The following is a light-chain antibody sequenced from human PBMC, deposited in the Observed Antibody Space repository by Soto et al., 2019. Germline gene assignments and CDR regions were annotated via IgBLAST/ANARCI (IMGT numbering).Light chain of an antibody. Sequence: DIQMTQSPSSLSASVGDRVTITCRASHDINNNLAWYQQKPGEAPKLLIYAASTLQSGVPSRFSGSGSGTDFTLTISSLQPEDVATYFCQKYNNAPPTFGQGTKV. V-gene: IGKV1-27*01. CDR2: AAS. CDR1: HDINNN. CDR3: QKYNNAPPT. J-gene: IGKJ1*01.